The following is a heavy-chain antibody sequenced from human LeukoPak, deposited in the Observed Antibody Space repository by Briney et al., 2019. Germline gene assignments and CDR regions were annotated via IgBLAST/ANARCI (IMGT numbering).Heavy chain of an antibody. CDR3: ARVVVQLGDWFDP. V-gene: IGHV4-38-2*01. Sequence: PSETLSLTCAVSGYSISSGYYWGWIRQPPGKGLEWIGSIYHSGSTYYNPSLKSRVTISVDTSKNQFSLKLSSVTAADTAVYYYARVVVQLGDWFDPWGQGTLVTVSS. CDR2: IYHSGST. D-gene: IGHD1-1*01. J-gene: IGHJ5*02. CDR1: GYSISSGYY.